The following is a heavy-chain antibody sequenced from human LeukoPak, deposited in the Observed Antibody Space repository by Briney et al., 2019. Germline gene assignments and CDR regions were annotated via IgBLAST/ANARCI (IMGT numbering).Heavy chain of an antibody. CDR1: GDSISSSSYY. CDR2: IYYRGST. Sequence: SETLSLTCTISGDSISSSSYYWGWIRQPPGKGLEWIGDIYYRGSTYYSPSLKSRVSISIDTSNNQFSLTLNSVTAADTALYFCSRRRYYDSTGYLDWGQGTLVTVSS. D-gene: IGHD3-22*01. V-gene: IGHV4-39*01. CDR3: SRRRYYDSTGYLD. J-gene: IGHJ1*01.